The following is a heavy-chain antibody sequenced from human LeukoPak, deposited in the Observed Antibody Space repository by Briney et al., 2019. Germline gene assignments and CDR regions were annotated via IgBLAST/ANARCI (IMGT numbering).Heavy chain of an antibody. V-gene: IGHV1-3*01. CDR1: GYTLTSYP. CDR3: ARGVGSSRCDRHDAFDI. D-gene: IGHD6-13*01. CDR2: INAGNGNT. Sequence: GASVKDSCKASGYTLTSYPMHWVRQAPGQRLEWMGWINAGNGNTKYSQKFQGRVTITRDTSASTAYMELSSMRTEDTAVYYCARGVGSSRCDRHDAFDIWGQGTMVTVSS. J-gene: IGHJ3*02.